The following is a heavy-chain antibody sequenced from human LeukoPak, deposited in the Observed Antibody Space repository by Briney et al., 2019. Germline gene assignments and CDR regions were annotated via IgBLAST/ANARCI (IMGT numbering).Heavy chain of an antibody. D-gene: IGHD3-22*01. CDR1: GGSFSGYY. V-gene: IGHV4-34*01. CDR3: ARDGSSGYWDWFDP. Sequence: PSETLSLTCAVYGGSFSGYYWSWIRQPPGKGLEWIGEINHSGSTNYNPSLKSRVTISVDTSKNQFSLKLSSVTAADTAVYYCARDGSSGYWDWFDPWGQGTLVTVSS. CDR2: INHSGST. J-gene: IGHJ5*02.